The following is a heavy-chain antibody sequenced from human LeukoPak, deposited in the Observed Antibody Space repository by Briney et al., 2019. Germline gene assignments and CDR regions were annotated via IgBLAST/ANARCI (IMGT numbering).Heavy chain of an antibody. Sequence: GGPLRLSCAASGFTFSSSGMHWLRQAPGKGPEWVAFIRYDGNNQYYADSVKGRFTISRDNSNHTLSLQMTSLRIQDTAVYYCAKDLIIWGQGTMVTVSS. V-gene: IGHV3-30*02. CDR1: GFTFSSSG. CDR2: IRYDGNNQ. J-gene: IGHJ3*02. CDR3: AKDLII.